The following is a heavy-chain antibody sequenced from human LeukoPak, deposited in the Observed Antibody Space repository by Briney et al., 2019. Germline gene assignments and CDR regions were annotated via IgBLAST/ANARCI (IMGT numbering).Heavy chain of an antibody. CDR1: GFTFSSYA. J-gene: IGHJ5*02. V-gene: IGHV3-23*01. CDR3: VRDHCGWSLEP. D-gene: IGHD6-19*01. CDR2: ISGSGGST. Sequence: GGSLRLSCAASGFTFSSYAMSWVRQAPGKGLEWVSAISGSGGSTYYADSVKGRFTISRDNAKNSLYLQMSSLRAEDTAVYYWVRDHCGWSLEPWGQGTLVTLPS.